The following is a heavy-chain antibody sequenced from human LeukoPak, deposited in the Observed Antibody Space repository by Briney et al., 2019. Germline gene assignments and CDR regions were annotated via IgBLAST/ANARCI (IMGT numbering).Heavy chain of an antibody. CDR2: ISAGGGST. J-gene: IGHJ4*02. D-gene: IGHD6-19*01. Sequence: GGSLRLSCAASGFTFSSYAMTWVRQAPGKGLEWVSAISAGGGSTYYADSVKGRFTNSRDNSKNTLYLQLNSLRAEDTAVYYCAKAGGWTNYFDYWGQGTLVTVSS. CDR1: GFTFSSYA. V-gene: IGHV3-23*01. CDR3: AKAGGWTNYFDY.